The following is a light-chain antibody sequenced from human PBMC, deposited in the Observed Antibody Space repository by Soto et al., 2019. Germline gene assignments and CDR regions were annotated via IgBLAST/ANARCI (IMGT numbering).Light chain of an antibody. V-gene: IGKV1-6*01. CDR3: LQDYNYPLT. CDR2: AAS. Sequence: AIQMTHCPSSLSASVVDRVTITCRASQGIRNDLGWYQQKPGKAPKLLIYAASSLQSGVPSRFSGSGSGTDFTLTISSLQPEDFATYYCLQDYNYPLTFGQGTKVDIK. J-gene: IGKJ1*01. CDR1: QGIRND.